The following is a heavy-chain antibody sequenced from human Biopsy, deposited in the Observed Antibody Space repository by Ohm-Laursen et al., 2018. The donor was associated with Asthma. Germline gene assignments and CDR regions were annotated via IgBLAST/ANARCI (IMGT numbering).Heavy chain of an antibody. CDR1: GFIISDSY. CDR3: ATHYYDRSGFYFQL. Sequence: GSLRLSCTAPGFIISDSYMSWIRLAPGKGLEWVSYISSSSSYTNYADSVKGRFTISRDNALNSLFLHMSSLRAEDTAIYYCATHYYDRSGFYFQLWGQGTLVSVSS. D-gene: IGHD3-22*01. CDR2: ISSSSSYT. V-gene: IGHV3-11*06. J-gene: IGHJ1*01.